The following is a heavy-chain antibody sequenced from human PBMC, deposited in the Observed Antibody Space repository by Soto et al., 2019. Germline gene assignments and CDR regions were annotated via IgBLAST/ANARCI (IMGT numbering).Heavy chain of an antibody. CDR1: GYTFTGYY. Sequence: ASVKVSCKASGYTFTGYYMHWVRQAPGQGLEWMGWINPNSGGTNYAQKFQGRVTMTRNTSISTAYMELSSLRSEDTAVYYCASEGSSGWYGDAFDIWGQGTMVTVSS. CDR3: ASEGSSGWYGDAFDI. D-gene: IGHD6-19*01. V-gene: IGHV1-2*02. CDR2: INPNSGGT. J-gene: IGHJ3*02.